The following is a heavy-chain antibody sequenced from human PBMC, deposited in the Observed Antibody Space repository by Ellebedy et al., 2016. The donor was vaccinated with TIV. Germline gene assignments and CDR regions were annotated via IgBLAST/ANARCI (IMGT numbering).Heavy chain of an antibody. Sequence: AASVKVSCKASGYTFTSYAMHWVRQAPGQRLEWMGWINAGNGNTKYSQKFQGRVTMTEDTSTDTAYMELSSLRSEDTAVYYCATGVAGGKSLDYWGQGTLVTVSS. J-gene: IGHJ4*02. V-gene: IGHV1-3*01. CDR3: ATGVAGGKSLDY. CDR1: GYTFTSYA. D-gene: IGHD6-19*01. CDR2: INAGNGNT.